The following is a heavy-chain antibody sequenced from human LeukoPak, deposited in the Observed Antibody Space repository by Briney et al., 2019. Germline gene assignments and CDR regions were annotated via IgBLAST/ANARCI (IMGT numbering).Heavy chain of an antibody. CDR1: GFTFSNAW. Sequence: GGSLRLSCVASGFTFSNAWMSWVRQAPGKGLEWVGRIKSKTDGGTTDYAAPVKGRFTISRDDSKNTLYLQMNSLKTEDTAVYYCTTDVVGYSGCDEGALYYYYYYYGMDVWGQGTTVTVSS. V-gene: IGHV3-15*01. J-gene: IGHJ6*02. CDR3: TTDVVGYSGCDEGALYYYYYYYGMDV. D-gene: IGHD5-12*01. CDR2: IKSKTDGGTT.